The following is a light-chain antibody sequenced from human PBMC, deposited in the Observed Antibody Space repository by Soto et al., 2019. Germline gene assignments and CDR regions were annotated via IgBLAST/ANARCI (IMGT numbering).Light chain of an antibody. Sequence: QSAPTQPRSVSGSPGQSVTISCTGTSSDVGGYDLVSWYQQHPGKAPKLMIYDVTKRPSGVPDRFSGSRSGNTASLTISGLQAEDDADYYCCSYAGTYTFDVFGTGTKVTVL. CDR1: SSDVGGYDL. V-gene: IGLV2-11*01. CDR3: CSYAGTYTFDV. CDR2: DVT. J-gene: IGLJ1*01.